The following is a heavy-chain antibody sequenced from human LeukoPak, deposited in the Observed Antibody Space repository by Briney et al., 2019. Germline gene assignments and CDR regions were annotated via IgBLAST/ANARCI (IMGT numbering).Heavy chain of an antibody. D-gene: IGHD4-17*01. J-gene: IGHJ4*02. V-gene: IGHV3-30*18. Sequence: GGSLRLPCAASGFTFSNYGMHWVRQAPAKGLEWVAIISYDGSNKYYADSVKGRFTISRDNSKNTLYLQMNSLRAEDTAVYYCAKSTTVTQRGYFDYWGQGTLVTVSS. CDR1: GFTFSNYG. CDR3: AKSTTVTQRGYFDY. CDR2: ISYDGSNK.